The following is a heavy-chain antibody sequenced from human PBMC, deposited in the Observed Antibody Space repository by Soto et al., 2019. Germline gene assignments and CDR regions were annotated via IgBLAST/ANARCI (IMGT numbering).Heavy chain of an antibody. Sequence: ASVKVSCKASGYTFTSYGISWVRQAPGQGLEWMGWISAYNGNTNYAQKLQGRVTMTTDTSTSTAYMELRSLRSDDTAVFYCASMGYCSGGSCSVVDYWGQGTLVTVSS. CDR1: GYTFTSYG. D-gene: IGHD2-15*01. CDR2: ISAYNGNT. J-gene: IGHJ4*02. V-gene: IGHV1-18*01. CDR3: ASMGYCSGGSCSVVDY.